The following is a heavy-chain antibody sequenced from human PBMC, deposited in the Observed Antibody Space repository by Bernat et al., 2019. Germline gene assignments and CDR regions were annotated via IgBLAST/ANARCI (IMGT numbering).Heavy chain of an antibody. J-gene: IGHJ4*02. V-gene: IGHV3-30-3*01. Sequence: QVQLVESGGGVVQPGRSLRLFCAASGFTFSSYAMHWVRQAPAKGLEWVAVISSDGSNKYYADSVKGRFTISRDNSKNTLYLQMNSLRAEETAVYYCARGGGNPLIRYLDYWGQGTLVTVSS. CDR2: ISSDGSNK. CDR3: ARGGGNPLIRYLDY. D-gene: IGHD4-23*01. CDR1: GFTFSSYA.